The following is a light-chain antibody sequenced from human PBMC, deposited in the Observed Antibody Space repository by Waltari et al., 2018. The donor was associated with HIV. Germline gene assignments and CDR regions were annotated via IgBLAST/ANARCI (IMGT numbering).Light chain of an antibody. CDR2: RND. V-gene: IGLV1-47*01. CDR3: STWDNRLGTYI. CDR1: WQDIGSRF. J-gene: IGLJ2*01. Sequence: QSVLTQPPSASATPGQRVVISCSGTWQDIGSRFVYWYQLLPGPTPKLLISRNDQRPSGVPDRFSGSKSDSSASLAVTDLRSEDEGDYYCSTWDNRLGTYIFGGGTKLTVL.